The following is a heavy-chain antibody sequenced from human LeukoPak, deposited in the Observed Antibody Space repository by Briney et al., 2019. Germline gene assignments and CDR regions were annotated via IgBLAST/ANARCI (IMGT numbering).Heavy chain of an antibody. CDR1: GGSFSDYY. Sequence: SEALSLTCAVFGGSFSDYYWSWVRQSPGKGLEWIGEINHSGSTNYSWSLKSRVTISVDTSKNQFSLKVTSVTAADTAMYYCARGPCSSTSCYLTYWGQGTLVTVSS. V-gene: IGHV4-34*01. CDR3: ARGPCSSTSCYLTY. J-gene: IGHJ4*02. D-gene: IGHD2-2*01. CDR2: INHSGST.